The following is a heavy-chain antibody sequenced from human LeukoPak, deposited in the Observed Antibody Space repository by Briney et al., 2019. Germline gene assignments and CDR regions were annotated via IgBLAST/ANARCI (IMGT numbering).Heavy chain of an antibody. CDR1: GFTFSSYG. Sequence: PGGSLRLSCAASGFTFSSYGMHWVRQAPGKGLEWVAFIRYDGSNKYYADSVKGRFTISRDNSKNTLYLQMNSLRAEDTAVYYCAGYDSSGYTGGAFDIWGQGTMVTVSS. D-gene: IGHD3-22*01. V-gene: IGHV3-30*02. CDR2: IRYDGSNK. J-gene: IGHJ3*02. CDR3: AGYDSSGYTGGAFDI.